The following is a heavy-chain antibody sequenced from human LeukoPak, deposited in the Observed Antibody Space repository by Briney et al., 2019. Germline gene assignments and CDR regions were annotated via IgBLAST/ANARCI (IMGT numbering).Heavy chain of an antibody. V-gene: IGHV3-53*01. D-gene: IGHD3-10*01. Sequence: GGSLRLSCAASGFTFSSYSMNWVRQAPGKGLEWVSVIYSGGSTYYADSVKGRFTISRDNSKNTLYLQMNSLRAEDTAVYYCASTNYGSGSYGIDYWGQGTLVTVSS. CDR2: IYSGGST. CDR3: ASTNYGSGSYGIDY. CDR1: GFTFSSYS. J-gene: IGHJ4*02.